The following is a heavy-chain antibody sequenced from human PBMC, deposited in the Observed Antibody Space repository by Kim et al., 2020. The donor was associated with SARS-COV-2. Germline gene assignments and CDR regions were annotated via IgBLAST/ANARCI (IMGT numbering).Heavy chain of an antibody. CDR3: ARVGIWIGDLLSGEDAFDF. J-gene: IGHJ3*01. Sequence: GGSLRLSCAASGISVEKNYMTWVRQAPGKGLECVAVIYGDGSTHYTDSVKGRFTISRDKSKNTLSLQMNSLRAEDTAVYFCARVGIWIGDLLSGEDAFDFWGQETLVSVSS. CDR1: GISVEKNY. D-gene: IGHD3-10*01. V-gene: IGHV3-53*01. CDR2: IYGDGST.